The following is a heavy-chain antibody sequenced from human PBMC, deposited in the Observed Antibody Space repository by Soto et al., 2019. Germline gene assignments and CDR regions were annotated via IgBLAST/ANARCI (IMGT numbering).Heavy chain of an antibody. Sequence: QVQLQQWGAGLLKPSGTLSLTCAVYGGSFSGYYWSWIRQPPGKGLEWIGEINHSGVNNYKPSLKRRVPISVDTSKNQFSLQLKSVTAADTALYYCARFSGSYYYAMDVWGQGSTVTVSS. D-gene: IGHD6-19*01. J-gene: IGHJ6*02. CDR1: GGSFSGYY. CDR3: ARFSGSYYYAMDV. V-gene: IGHV4-34*01. CDR2: INHSGVN.